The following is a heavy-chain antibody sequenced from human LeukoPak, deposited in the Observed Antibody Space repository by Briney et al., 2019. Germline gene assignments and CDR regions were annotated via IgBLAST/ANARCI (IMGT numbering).Heavy chain of an antibody. CDR2: IWYDGSNQ. J-gene: IGHJ2*01. CDR1: GFALNSYG. D-gene: IGHD4-23*01. CDR3: ARFNGGDSTGCFDL. V-gene: IGHV3-33*01. Sequence: GGSLRLSCAASGFALNSYGMHWVRQAPGKGLGWVALIWYDGSNQDYIDSVKGRFTISRDNSKNTLYLQMSSLRADDAAVYYCARFNGGDSTGCFDLWGRGTLVTVSS.